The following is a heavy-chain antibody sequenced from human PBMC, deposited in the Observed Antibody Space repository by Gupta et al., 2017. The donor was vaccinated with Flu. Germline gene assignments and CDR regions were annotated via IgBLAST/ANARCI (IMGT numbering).Heavy chain of an antibody. CDR2: INPSSGGT. V-gene: IGHV1-2*06. CDR1: GSTFTGYY. CDR3: ARGGRYYESGSYYSIDY. D-gene: IGHD3-22*01. Sequence: QVQLVQSGAELKRPGASVKVSCTASGSTFTGYYIHWVRQAPGQGLEWMGRINPSSGGTNYAQNFQGRVTMTRDTSISTAYMELSRLTSDDTAVYCARGGRYYESGSYYSIDYWGQGTLVTVSS. J-gene: IGHJ4*02.